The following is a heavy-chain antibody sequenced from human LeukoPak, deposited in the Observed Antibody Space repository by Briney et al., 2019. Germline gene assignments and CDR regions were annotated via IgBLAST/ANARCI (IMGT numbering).Heavy chain of an antibody. D-gene: IGHD3-22*01. CDR1: GYTFTSYG. J-gene: IGHJ3*02. V-gene: IGHV1-18*01. CDR2: ISANNGHT. CDR3: ATAAEIYYYDTGGI. Sequence: ASVKVSCKASGYTFTSYGISWVRQAPGQGLEWMGWISANNGHTNYAQKVQGRVTMTTDTSTNTAYMELRSLRSEDTAVYYCATAAEIYYYDTGGIWGQGTMVTVSS.